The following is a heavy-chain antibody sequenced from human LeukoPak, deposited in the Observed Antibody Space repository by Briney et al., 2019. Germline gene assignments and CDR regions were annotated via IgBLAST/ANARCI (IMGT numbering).Heavy chain of an antibody. CDR3: ARGDCSGGSCYSESYY. CDR1: GFTFSSYA. V-gene: IGHV3-30-3*01. Sequence: GGSLRHSCAASGFTFSSYAMHWVRQAPGKGLEWVAVISYDGSNKYYADSVKGRFTISRDNSKNTLYLQMNSLRAEDTAVYYCARGDCSGGSCYSESYYWGQGTLVTVSS. J-gene: IGHJ4*02. CDR2: ISYDGSNK. D-gene: IGHD2-15*01.